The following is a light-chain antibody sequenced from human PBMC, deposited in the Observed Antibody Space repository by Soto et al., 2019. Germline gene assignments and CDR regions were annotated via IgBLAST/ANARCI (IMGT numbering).Light chain of an antibody. CDR1: QSVSSY. J-gene: IGKJ4*01. CDR2: DAS. V-gene: IGKV3-11*01. Sequence: ELVLTQSPATLSLSPGERATLSCRASQSVSSYLAWYQQKPGQAPRLLIYDASNRATGIPDRFSGSGSGTDFTLTISRLEPEDFAVYYCQQYGSSLLTFGGGTKVDIK. CDR3: QQYGSSLLT.